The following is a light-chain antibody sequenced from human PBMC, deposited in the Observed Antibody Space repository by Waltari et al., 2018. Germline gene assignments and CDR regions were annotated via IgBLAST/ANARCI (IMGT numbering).Light chain of an antibody. Sequence: ETVMTQSPPTLSVSPGERATLPCRASQSVSSDLAWYQQKPGQAPRLLIYGASTRATGIPGRVSGSGSGTECTLTISSLQPEDFATYYCQQSYSTPRTFGQGTKVEIK. V-gene: IGKV3-15*01. CDR1: QSVSSD. CDR2: GAS. J-gene: IGKJ1*01. CDR3: QQSYSTPRT.